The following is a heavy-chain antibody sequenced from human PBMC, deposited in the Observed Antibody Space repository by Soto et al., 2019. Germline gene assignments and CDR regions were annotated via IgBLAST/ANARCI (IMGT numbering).Heavy chain of an antibody. J-gene: IGHJ4*02. CDR3: ARQADYDILTGYYNPRFDY. CDR1: GYTFTSYG. Sequence: QVQLVQSGAEVKKPGASVKVSCEASGYTFTSYGISWVRQAPGQGLEWMGWISAYNGNTNYAQKLQGRVTMTTDTSTSTAYMDLRSLRSDDTAVYYCARQADYDILTGYYNPRFDYWGQGTLVTVSS. D-gene: IGHD3-9*01. V-gene: IGHV1-18*01. CDR2: ISAYNGNT.